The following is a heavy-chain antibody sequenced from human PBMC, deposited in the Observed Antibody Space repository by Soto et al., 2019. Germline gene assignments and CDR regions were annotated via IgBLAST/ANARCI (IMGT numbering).Heavy chain of an antibody. CDR1: GFTFSSYA. V-gene: IGHV3-23*01. Sequence: GGSLRLSCAASGFTFSSYAMSWVRQAPGKGLEWVSAISGSGGSTYYADSGKGRFTISRDNSKNTLFLQMNSLRAEDPALYYRSKGLLGLNWNDPFDYWGQGTLVTVSS. CDR3: SKGLLGLNWNDPFDY. D-gene: IGHD1-20*01. J-gene: IGHJ4*02. CDR2: ISGSGGST.